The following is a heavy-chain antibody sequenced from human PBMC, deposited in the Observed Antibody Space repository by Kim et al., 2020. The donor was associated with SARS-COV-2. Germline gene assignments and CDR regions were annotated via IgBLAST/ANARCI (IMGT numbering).Heavy chain of an antibody. Sequence: YNPYHKSRVTISVATSTNQFSRKVGSVTAADTAVYYCARSPGIAAPFDPWGQGTLVTVSS. J-gene: IGHJ5*02. V-gene: IGHV4-39*01. CDR3: ARSPGIAAPFDP. D-gene: IGHD6-13*01.